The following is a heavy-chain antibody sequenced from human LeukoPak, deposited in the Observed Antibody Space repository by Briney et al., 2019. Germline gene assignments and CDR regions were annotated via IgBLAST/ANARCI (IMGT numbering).Heavy chain of an antibody. D-gene: IGHD1/OR15-1a*01. CDR3: ARRVYGTFDY. J-gene: IGHJ4*02. Sequence: PSETLSLTCTVSGGSINTYYWTWIRQSAGKGLEWIGRIHTSGSTNYNPSLKSRVTISVDTSKNQFSLKLSSVTAADTAVYYCARRVYGTFDYWGQGTLVTVSS. CDR2: IHTSGST. CDR1: GGSINTYY. V-gene: IGHV4-4*07.